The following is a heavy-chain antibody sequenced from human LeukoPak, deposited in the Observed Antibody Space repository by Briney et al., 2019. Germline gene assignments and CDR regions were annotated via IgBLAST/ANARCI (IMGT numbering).Heavy chain of an antibody. CDR1: GFTFSSYS. Sequence: KAGGSLRLSCAASGFTFSSYSVNWVRQAPGKGLEWVSSISSSSKYIYYADSVKGRFTISGDNAENSLYLQINSLRAEDTAVYYCARGGCSSTSCQGWRYGMDVWGQGTTVTVSS. CDR2: ISSSSKYI. V-gene: IGHV3-21*01. CDR3: ARGGCSSTSCQGWRYGMDV. D-gene: IGHD2-2*01. J-gene: IGHJ6*02.